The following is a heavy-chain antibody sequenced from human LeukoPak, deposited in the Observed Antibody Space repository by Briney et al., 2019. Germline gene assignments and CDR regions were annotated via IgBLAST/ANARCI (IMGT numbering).Heavy chain of an antibody. Sequence: PGGSLRLSCAASGFTFDDYGMSWVRQAPGKGLEWVSGINWNGGSTGYADSVKGRFTISRDNAKNSLYLQMNSLRAEEDTALYYCARDAPTVGVDYWGQGTLVTVSS. CDR3: ARDAPTVGVDY. J-gene: IGHJ4*02. CDR2: INWNGGST. V-gene: IGHV3-20*04. CDR1: GFTFDDYG.